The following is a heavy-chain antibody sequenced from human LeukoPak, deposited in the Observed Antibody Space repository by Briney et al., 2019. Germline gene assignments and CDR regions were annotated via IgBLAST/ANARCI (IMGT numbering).Heavy chain of an antibody. Sequence: ASVKVSCKASGYTFTSYYMHWVRQAPGQGLEWMGIINPSGGSTSYAQKFQGRVTVTRDMSTSTVYMELSSLRSEDTAVYYCARGPGEGGNSGYYYGKPEDPAEYYFDYWGQGTLVTVSS. V-gene: IGHV1-46*01. D-gene: IGHD3-22*01. CDR1: GYTFTSYY. J-gene: IGHJ4*02. CDR3: ARGPGEGGNSGYYYGKPEDPAEYYFDY. CDR2: INPSGGST.